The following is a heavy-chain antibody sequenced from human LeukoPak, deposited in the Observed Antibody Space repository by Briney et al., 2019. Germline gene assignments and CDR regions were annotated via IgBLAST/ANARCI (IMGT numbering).Heavy chain of an antibody. CDR3: TREEGGSPDY. D-gene: IGHD1-26*01. V-gene: IGHV3-49*04. Sequence: GGSLRLSCTASGFTFGDYAMSWVRQAPGKGREWVGFIRSKAYGGTTEYAASVKGRFTISRDDSKSIAYLQMDRLKTEDTAVYYCTREEGGSPDYWGQGTLVTVSS. CDR2: IRSKAYGGTT. J-gene: IGHJ4*02. CDR1: GFTFGDYA.